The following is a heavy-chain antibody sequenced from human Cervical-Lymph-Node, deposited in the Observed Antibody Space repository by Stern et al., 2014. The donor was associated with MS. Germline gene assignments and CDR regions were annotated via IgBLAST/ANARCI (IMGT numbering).Heavy chain of an antibody. J-gene: IGHJ4*02. D-gene: IGHD4-11*01. CDR2: ISAYNGNT. CDR1: GYTFTTPNFG. CDR3: ARERLRDFNDYHFDS. V-gene: IGHV1-18*01. Sequence: QEQLVESGPEVRQPGASVRVSCKASGYTFTTPNFGIAWVREAPGRGLEWMGRISAYNGNTVYAQKLQDRVTMTTDTSTSTAYMELRSLRSDDTAFYYCARERLRDFNDYHFDSWGQGTLVTVSS.